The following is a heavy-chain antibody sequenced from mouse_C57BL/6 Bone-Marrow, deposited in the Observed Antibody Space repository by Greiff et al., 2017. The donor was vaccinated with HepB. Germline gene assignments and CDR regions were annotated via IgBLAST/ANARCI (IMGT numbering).Heavy chain of an antibody. CDR1: GYTFTSYW. J-gene: IGHJ3*01. Sequence: QVQLQQPGAEFVKPGASVKLSCKASGYTFTSYWMQWVKQRPGQGLEWIGEIDPSDSYINYNQKFKGKATLTVDTSSSTAYMQLSSLTSEDSAVYYCARGRWLLLAYWGQGTLVTVSA. V-gene: IGHV1-50*01. D-gene: IGHD2-3*01. CDR2: IDPSDSYI. CDR3: ARGRWLLLAY.